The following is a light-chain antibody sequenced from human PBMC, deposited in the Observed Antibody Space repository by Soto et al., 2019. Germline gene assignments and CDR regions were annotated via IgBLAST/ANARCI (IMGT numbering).Light chain of an antibody. CDR3: TSYAGTNNYVV. CDR2: EVI. Sequence: QSALTQPPSASGSPGQSVTISCTGTSSDVGGYNFVSWYQQHPGKAPKLIIYEVIKRPSGVPDRFSGSKSGNTASLTVSGLQAEDEADYYCTSYAGTNNYVVFGGGTKL. CDR1: SSDVGGYNF. J-gene: IGLJ2*01. V-gene: IGLV2-8*01.